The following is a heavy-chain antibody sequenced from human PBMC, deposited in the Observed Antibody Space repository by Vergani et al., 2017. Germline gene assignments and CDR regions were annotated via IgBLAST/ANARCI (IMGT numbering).Heavy chain of an antibody. CDR2: IRYSGPT. CDR3: ARHDRKTYTATMGWYDY. D-gene: IGHD3-16*01. V-gene: IGHV4-59*05. CDR1: GFTFSSYSMN. J-gene: IGHJ4*02. Sequence: VQLVESGGGLVQPGGSLRLSCAASGFTFSSYSMNWVRQAPGKGLEWVGSIRYSGPTYYNLPLQSRTTISLDTSKNQFSLKLSSVTAADTALYFCARHDRKTYTATMGWYDYWGQGILVTVSS.